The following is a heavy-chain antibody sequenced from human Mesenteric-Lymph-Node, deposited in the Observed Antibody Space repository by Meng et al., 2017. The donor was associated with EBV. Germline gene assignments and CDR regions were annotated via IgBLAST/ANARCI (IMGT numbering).Heavy chain of an antibody. V-gene: IGHV4-30-4*01. CDR3: ARALYSGYDYFD. Sequence: QVQVQESRPGLVKPSQTLSLTCGVSGDSISGGGYYWSWIRQPPGKGLEWIGYISYSGNTYYNTSLKSRLTISLDTSKNQFSLKLKSVTAADTAVYYCARALYSGYDYFDWGQGTLVTVSS. CDR2: ISYSGNT. J-gene: IGHJ1*01. CDR1: GDSISGGGYY. D-gene: IGHD5-12*01.